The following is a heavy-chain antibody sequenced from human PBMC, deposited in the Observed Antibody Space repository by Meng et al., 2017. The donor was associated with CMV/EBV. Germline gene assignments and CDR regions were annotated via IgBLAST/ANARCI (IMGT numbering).Heavy chain of an antibody. Sequence: RWVRQHPGKGLEWIGEIYHSGSTNYNPSLKSRVTISVDKSKNQFSLKLSSVTAADTAVYYCARDPHPGYCSSTSCSAHYYYYGMDVWGQGTTVTVSS. D-gene: IGHD2-2*03. J-gene: IGHJ6*02. V-gene: IGHV4-4*02. CDR2: IYHSGST. CDR3: ARDPHPGYCSSTSCSAHYYYYGMDV.